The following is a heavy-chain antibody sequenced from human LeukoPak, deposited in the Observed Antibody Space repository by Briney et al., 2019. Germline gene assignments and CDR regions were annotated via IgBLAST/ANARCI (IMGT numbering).Heavy chain of an antibody. CDR3: ARDLGIQASFDY. CDR2: ISSSSSYI. V-gene: IGHV3-21*01. J-gene: IGHJ4*02. CDR1: GFTFSGYS. Sequence: SGGSLRLSCAASGFTFSGYSMNCVRQAPGEGLGWGSSISSSSSYIYYADSVKGRFTISRDNAKNSLYLQMNSLRADDTAVYYCARDLGIQASFDYWGQGTLVTVSS. D-gene: IGHD5-18*01.